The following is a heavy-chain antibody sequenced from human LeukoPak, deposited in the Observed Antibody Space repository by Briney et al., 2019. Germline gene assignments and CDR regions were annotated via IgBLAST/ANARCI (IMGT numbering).Heavy chain of an antibody. CDR3: ARHGRGTVVTRWFDP. D-gene: IGHD4-23*01. J-gene: IGHJ5*02. Sequence: PSETLSLTCTVSGGSISSSSYSWGWLRQPPGKGLEWIGSIYYSGSTYYNPSLKSRVTISVDTSKNQFSLKLSSVTAADTAVYYCARHGRGTVVTRWFDPWGQGTLVTVSS. CDR1: GGSISSSSYS. V-gene: IGHV4-39*01. CDR2: IYYSGST.